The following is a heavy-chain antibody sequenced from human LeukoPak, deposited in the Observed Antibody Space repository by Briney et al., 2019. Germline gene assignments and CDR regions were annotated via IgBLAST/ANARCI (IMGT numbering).Heavy chain of an antibody. CDR1: GGTFSSYA. J-gene: IGHJ6*03. Sequence: SVKVSCKASGGTFSSYAISWVRQAPGQGLEWMGGIIPIFGTANYAQKFQGRVTITADKSTSTAYMELSSLRSEDTAVYYCACGPLYYYYMDVWGKGTTVTVSS. CDR2: IIPIFGTA. CDR3: ACGPLYYYYMDV. V-gene: IGHV1-69*06. D-gene: IGHD1-26*01.